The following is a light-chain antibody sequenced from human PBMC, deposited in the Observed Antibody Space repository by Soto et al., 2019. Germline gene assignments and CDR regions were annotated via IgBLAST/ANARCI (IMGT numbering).Light chain of an antibody. CDR3: QTWGTGIHV. V-gene: IGLV4-69*01. CDR2: LNSDGSH. Sequence: SLGASVKLTCTLSSGHSSYAIAWHQQQPEKGPRYLMKLNSDGSHSKGDGIPDRFSGSSSGAERYLTISSLQSEDEADYYCQTWGTGIHVFGTGTQLTVL. J-gene: IGLJ7*01. CDR1: SGHSSYA.